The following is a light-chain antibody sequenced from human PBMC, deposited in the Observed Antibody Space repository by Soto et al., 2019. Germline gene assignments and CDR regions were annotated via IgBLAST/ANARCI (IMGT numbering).Light chain of an antibody. CDR2: DAS. CDR1: QSISTY. Sequence: DIQMTQSPSTLSGSVGDRVTITCRASQSISTYVNWYQQKAGKAPKLLIYDASSLYSGVPSRFSGSGSGTDFTLTITSLQPEDFATYYCQQSYGTPITFGQGTRLEIK. J-gene: IGKJ5*01. V-gene: IGKV1-39*01. CDR3: QQSYGTPIT.